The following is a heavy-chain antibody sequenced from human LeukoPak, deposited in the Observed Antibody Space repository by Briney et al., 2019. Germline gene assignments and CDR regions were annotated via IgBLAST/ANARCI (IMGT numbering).Heavy chain of an antibody. Sequence: PSETLSLTCTVSGGSISSSSYCWGWIRQPPGKGLEWIGSIYYSGSTYYNPSLKSRVTISVDTSKNQFSLKLSSVTAADTAVYYCARDLRGSSYAHRYFDYWGQGTLVTVSS. CDR1: GGSISSSSYC. D-gene: IGHD6-13*01. CDR3: ARDLRGSSYAHRYFDY. V-gene: IGHV4-39*07. J-gene: IGHJ4*02. CDR2: IYYSGST.